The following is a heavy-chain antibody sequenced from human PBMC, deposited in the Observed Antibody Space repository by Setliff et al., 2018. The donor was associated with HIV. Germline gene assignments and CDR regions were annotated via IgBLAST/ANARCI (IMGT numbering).Heavy chain of an antibody. CDR2: INVYSGDT. Sequence: ASVKVSCKASGYTFSNYGISWVRQAPRQGLEWLAWINVYSGDTNFAQRFQGRVTMTRDASTGTAYMELRNLRSDDTAVYYCATDRTQTGISMVRGRLTDPARYPLDYWGPGTLVTVSS. CDR3: ATDRTQTGISMVRGRLTDPARYPLDY. D-gene: IGHD3-10*01. CDR1: GYTFSNYG. J-gene: IGHJ4*02. V-gene: IGHV1-18*01.